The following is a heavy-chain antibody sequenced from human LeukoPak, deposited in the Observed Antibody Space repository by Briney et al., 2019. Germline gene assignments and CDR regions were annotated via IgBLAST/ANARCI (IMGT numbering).Heavy chain of an antibody. CDR3: ARRRRDGYNNCWYFDF. J-gene: IGHJ2*01. CDR1: GDSISSYY. D-gene: IGHD5-24*01. Sequence: SETLCLSCTVSGDSISSYYWSWIRQPPGKGLEWIGGISYSGSTYYNPSLESRVTISIDTSKNDFSLQVSSVTAADTAVYYCARRRRDGYNNCWYFDFWGRGTLVTVSS. CDR2: ISYSGST. V-gene: IGHV4-39*02.